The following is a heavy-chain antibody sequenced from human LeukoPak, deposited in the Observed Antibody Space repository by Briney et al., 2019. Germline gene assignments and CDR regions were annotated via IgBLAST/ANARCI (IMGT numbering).Heavy chain of an antibody. J-gene: IGHJ6*03. V-gene: IGHV4-4*07. Sequence: PSKTLSLTCTVSGGSISSYYWSWIRQPAGKGLEWIGRIYTSGSTNYNPSLKSRVTISVDKSKNQFSLKLSSVTAADTAVYYCARGIGATNRYYYYYYYMDVWGKGTTVTVSS. D-gene: IGHD1-26*01. CDR2: IYTSGST. CDR1: GGSISSYY. CDR3: ARGIGATNRYYYYYYYMDV.